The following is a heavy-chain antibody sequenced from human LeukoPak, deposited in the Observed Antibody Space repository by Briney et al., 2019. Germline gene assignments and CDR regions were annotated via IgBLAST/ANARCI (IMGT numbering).Heavy chain of an antibody. CDR1: GYTFTGYY. CDR2: INPNSGGT. V-gene: IGHV1-2*02. Sequence: ASVKVSCKASGYTFTGYYMHWVRQAPGQGLEWMGWINPNSGGTNYAQKFQGRVTMTRDTSISTACMELSRLRSDDTAVYYCARDDGDSSGYYMNWFDPWGQGTLVTVSS. J-gene: IGHJ5*02. CDR3: ARDDGDSSGYYMNWFDP. D-gene: IGHD3-22*01.